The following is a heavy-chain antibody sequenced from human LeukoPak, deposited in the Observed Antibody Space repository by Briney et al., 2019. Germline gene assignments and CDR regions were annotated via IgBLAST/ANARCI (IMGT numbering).Heavy chain of an antibody. V-gene: IGHV1-18*01. J-gene: IGHJ4*02. D-gene: IGHD6-19*01. CDR1: GYTFTRYA. CDR2: ISTYNGDT. CDR3: ARLPSNTSGRNPYFDY. Sequence: ASVKVSCKGSGYTFTRYAITWVRQAPGQGLEWMGWISTYNGDTNYAQQLQGRVTMTTDTSTNTAYMELRSLRSDDTAVYYCARLPSNTSGRNPYFDYWGQGTLVTVSS.